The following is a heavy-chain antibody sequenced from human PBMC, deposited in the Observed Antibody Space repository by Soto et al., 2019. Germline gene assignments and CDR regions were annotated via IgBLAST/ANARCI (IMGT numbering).Heavy chain of an antibody. CDR1: GFTFSTYG. V-gene: IGHV3-33*01. J-gene: IGHJ4*02. Sequence: GGSLRLSCAASGFTFSTYGMHWVRQSPGRGLEWVAVIWYDGSNKYYAGSVQGRFTISRDNSKNTLYLQMNNMRTEDTAIYYCARDLSGVGIESQWGQGTLVTVSS. D-gene: IGHD3-10*01. CDR2: IWYDGSNK. CDR3: ARDLSGVGIESQ.